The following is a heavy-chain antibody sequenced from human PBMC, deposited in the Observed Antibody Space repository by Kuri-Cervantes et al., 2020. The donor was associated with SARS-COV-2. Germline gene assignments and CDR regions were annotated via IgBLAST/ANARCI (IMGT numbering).Heavy chain of an antibody. CDR3: ARGSSPRSGWYFDY. D-gene: IGHD6-19*01. Sequence: ASVKVSCKASGYTLTSYGISWVRQAPGQGLEWMGWISAYNGNTNYAQKLQGRVTMTTDTSTSTAYMELRSLRSEDTAVYYCARGSSPRSGWYFDYWGQGTLVTVSS. CDR2: ISAYNGNT. CDR1: GYTLTSYG. J-gene: IGHJ4*02. V-gene: IGHV1-18*01.